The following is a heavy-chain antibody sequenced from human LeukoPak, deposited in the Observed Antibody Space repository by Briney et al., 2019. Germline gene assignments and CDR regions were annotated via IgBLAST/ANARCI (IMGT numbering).Heavy chain of an antibody. J-gene: IGHJ4*02. CDR3: ARDEGYCSSASCSAELDY. V-gene: IGHV1-2*02. Sequence: ASVRVSCKASGYTFTGYYMHWVRQAPGQGLEWMGWINPNSGGTIYAQKFQGRVTMTRDTSISTAYMELSRLRSDDTAVYYCARDEGYCSSASCSAELDYWGQGTLVTVSS. D-gene: IGHD2-2*01. CDR2: INPNSGGT. CDR1: GYTFTGYY.